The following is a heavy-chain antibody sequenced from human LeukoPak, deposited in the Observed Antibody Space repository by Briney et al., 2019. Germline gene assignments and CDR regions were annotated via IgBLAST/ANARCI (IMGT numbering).Heavy chain of an antibody. J-gene: IGHJ6*03. CDR2: ISSSSSYI. D-gene: IGHD3-10*01. Sequence: GGSLRLSCAASGFTFSSYSMNWVRQAPGKGLEWVSSISSSSSYIYYADSVKGRFTTSRDNAKNSLYLQMNSLRAEDTAVYYCARAGGSGKYYMDVWGKGTTVTISS. V-gene: IGHV3-21*01. CDR1: GFTFSSYS. CDR3: ARAGGSGKYYMDV.